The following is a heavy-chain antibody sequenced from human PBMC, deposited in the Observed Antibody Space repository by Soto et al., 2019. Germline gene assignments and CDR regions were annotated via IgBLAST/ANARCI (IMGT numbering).Heavy chain of an antibody. CDR3: VGFNYYYDSSGYYDY. J-gene: IGHJ4*02. D-gene: IGHD3-22*01. CDR1: GVSISSYY. CDR2: IYYSGST. V-gene: IGHV4-59*08. Sequence: PSETLSLTCTVTGVSISSYYWSWILQPPGKGLEWIGYIYYSGSTNYNPSLKSRVTISVDTSKNQFSLKLSSVTAADTAVYYCVGFNYYYDSSGYYDYWGQGTLVTVS.